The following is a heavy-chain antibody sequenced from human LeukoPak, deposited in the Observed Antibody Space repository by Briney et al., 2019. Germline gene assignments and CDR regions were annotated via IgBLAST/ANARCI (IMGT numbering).Heavy chain of an antibody. J-gene: IGHJ4*02. CDR2: ISSSGSTM. Sequence: GGSLRLSCAASGFTFSSYEMHWVRQAPGKGLEWVSYISSSGSTMYYADSVKGRFTISRDNAKDSLYLQMNSLRAEDTAVYYCARAFLTPNFWGQGTLVTVSS. CDR3: ARAFLTPNF. D-gene: IGHD2-15*01. V-gene: IGHV3-48*03. CDR1: GFTFSSYE.